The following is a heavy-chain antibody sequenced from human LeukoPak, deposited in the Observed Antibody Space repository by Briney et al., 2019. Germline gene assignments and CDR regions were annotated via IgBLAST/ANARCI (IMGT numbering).Heavy chain of an antibody. V-gene: IGHV1-69*13. CDR2: IIPIFGSA. D-gene: IGHD4/OR15-4a*01. J-gene: IGHJ4*02. CDR3: ARRAGAYSHPYDY. CDR1: GDTFSSYA. Sequence: ASVKVSCKASGDTFSSYAISWVRQVPGQGLEWMGGIIPIFGSANYAQKFQGRVTITADESTSTAYMELSSLRSEDTAVYYCARRAGAYSHPYDYWGQGTLVTVSS.